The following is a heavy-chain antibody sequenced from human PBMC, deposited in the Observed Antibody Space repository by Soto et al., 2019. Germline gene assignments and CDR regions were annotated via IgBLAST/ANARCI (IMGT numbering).Heavy chain of an antibody. V-gene: IGHV3-33*08. Sequence: PGGSLRLSCAASGFTFSNFWMHWVRQAPGKGLEWVAVIWYDGSNKYYADSVKGRFTISRDNSKNTLYLQMNSLRAEDTAVYYCARDYDSSGYPRYYFDYWGQGTLVTVSS. CDR1: GFTFSNFW. J-gene: IGHJ4*02. D-gene: IGHD3-22*01. CDR3: ARDYDSSGYPRYYFDY. CDR2: IWYDGSNK.